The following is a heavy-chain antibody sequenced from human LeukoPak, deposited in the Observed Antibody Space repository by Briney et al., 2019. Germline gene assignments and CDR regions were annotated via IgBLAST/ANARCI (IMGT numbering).Heavy chain of an antibody. D-gene: IGHD2-8*01. Sequence: GGSLRLSCAASGFTFSSYWMTWVRQAPGKGLEWVASIKQDGSEKHYVDSAKGRFTVSRDNAENSLYLQMNNLRAEDTAVYYCAPLRSNGHYRGPEGGGQGTLVTVSS. CDR3: APLRSNGHYRGPEG. J-gene: IGHJ4*02. CDR2: IKQDGSEK. CDR1: GFTFSSYW. V-gene: IGHV3-7*01.